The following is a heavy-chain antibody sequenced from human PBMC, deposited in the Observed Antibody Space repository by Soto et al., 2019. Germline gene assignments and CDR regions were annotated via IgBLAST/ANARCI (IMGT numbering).Heavy chain of an antibody. D-gene: IGHD4-17*01. J-gene: IGHJ4*02. CDR1: GGSISDSSHY. V-gene: IGHV4-39*01. CDR3: ARHFGNYGDWAFDF. Sequence: SETLSLTCTVSGGSISDSSHYWAWIRQPPGKGLEWIATINSSGRTYYNPSLRSRVTISVDTSRDQFSLNLNSVTAADTAVYYCARHFGNYGDWAFDFRGQGTLVTVSS. CDR2: INSSGRT.